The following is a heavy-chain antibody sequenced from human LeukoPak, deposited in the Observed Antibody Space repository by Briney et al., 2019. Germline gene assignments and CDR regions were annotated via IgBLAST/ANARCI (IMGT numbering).Heavy chain of an antibody. D-gene: IGHD4-17*01. CDR3: ARFLRGYGDYDYFDY. J-gene: IGHJ4*02. CDR1: GYSFTSYW. V-gene: IGHV5-51*01. CDR2: IYPGDSDT. Sequence: GESLKISCKGSGYSFTSYWIGWVRQMPGKGLEWMGIIYPGDSDTRYSPSFQGQVTISADKSISTAYLQWSSLKASDTAMYYYARFLRGYGDYDYFDYWGQGTLVTVSS.